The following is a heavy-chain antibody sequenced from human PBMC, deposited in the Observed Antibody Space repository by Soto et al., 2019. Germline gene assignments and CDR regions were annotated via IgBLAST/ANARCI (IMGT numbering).Heavy chain of an antibody. CDR1: GYTCTSYG. D-gene: IGHD5-12*01. CDR2: ISAYNGNT. CDR3: ASSIVATMGSYYYSGMDV. Sequence: ASVKVSCTASGYTCTSYGISWVRQAPGQGLEWMGWISAYNGNTNYAQKLQGRVTMTTDTSTSTAYMELRSLRSDDTAVYYCASSIVATMGSYYYSGMDVWGQGTTVTVSS. V-gene: IGHV1-18*01. J-gene: IGHJ6*02.